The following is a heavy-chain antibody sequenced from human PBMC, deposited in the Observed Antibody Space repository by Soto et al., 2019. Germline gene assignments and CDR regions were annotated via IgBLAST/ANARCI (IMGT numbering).Heavy chain of an antibody. V-gene: IGHV3-66*01. CDR2: IYSGGTT. CDR1: GFSVSLNY. Sequence: EVQLVESGGALVQPGGSLRLSCAASGFSVSLNYMAWVRQAPGKGLEWVSVIYSGGTTFYADSVKGRFTISRDSSRNTLFLQMDSLRADDTAVYYCARAGVDIDFPHYYYALDVWGQGTTVAVYS. J-gene: IGHJ6*02. CDR3: ARAGVDIDFPHYYYALDV. D-gene: IGHD2-15*01.